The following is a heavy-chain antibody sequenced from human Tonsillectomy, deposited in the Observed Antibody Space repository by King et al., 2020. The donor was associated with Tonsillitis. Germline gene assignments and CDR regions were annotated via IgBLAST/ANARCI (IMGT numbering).Heavy chain of an antibody. CDR2: IIPIFGTA. CDR1: GGTFSPYA. Sequence: VQLVESGAEVKKPGSSVKVSCKASGGTFSPYAISWVRQAPGQGLEWMGGIIPIFGTAKYAQKFQGRVTITADESTSTAYMELSSLRSADTAVYYCARVLGARGAFDIWGQGTMVTVSS. CDR3: ARVLGARGAFDI. V-gene: IGHV1-69*01. D-gene: IGHD1-26*01. J-gene: IGHJ3*02.